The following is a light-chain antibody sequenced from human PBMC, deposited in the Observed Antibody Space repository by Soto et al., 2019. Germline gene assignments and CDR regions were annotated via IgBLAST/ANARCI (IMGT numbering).Light chain of an antibody. Sequence: EIALTQSPDTLSLSPGERATLSCPASQSVSSYSAWYQQKPGQAPRLLIYDASNRATGIPARFSGSGSGTDFTLTISSLEPEDFAVYYCQQRSNWPPWTFGQGTKVDIK. V-gene: IGKV3-11*01. J-gene: IGKJ1*01. CDR3: QQRSNWPPWT. CDR1: QSVSSY. CDR2: DAS.